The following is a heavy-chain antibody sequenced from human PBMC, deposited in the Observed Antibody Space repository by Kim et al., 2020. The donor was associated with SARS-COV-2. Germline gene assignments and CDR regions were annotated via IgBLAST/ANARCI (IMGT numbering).Heavy chain of an antibody. D-gene: IGHD3-10*01. V-gene: IGHV3-23*01. Sequence: GESTLYANSEKGRFTISRDQSNNTVDLQMNSRRAGDTGVYFCAKVLYGFGYWGQGTLVTVSS. CDR3: AKVLYGFGY. J-gene: IGHJ4*02. CDR2: GEST.